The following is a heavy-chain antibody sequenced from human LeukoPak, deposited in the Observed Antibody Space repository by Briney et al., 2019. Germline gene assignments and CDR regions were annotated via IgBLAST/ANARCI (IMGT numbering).Heavy chain of an antibody. CDR2: MNPKSGNT. CDR1: GYTFNSYD. D-gene: IGHD2-2*01. J-gene: IGHJ6*03. Sequence: GASVKVSCKASGYTFNSYDIVWLRQATGQGLEWMGYMNPKSGNTDYVQNFQGRVTMTRDTSITTAYMELSGLRSEDTAVYYCARKIASTRLGVRYYYMDVWGEGTTVTISS. V-gene: IGHV1-8*01. CDR3: ARKIASTRLGVRYYYMDV.